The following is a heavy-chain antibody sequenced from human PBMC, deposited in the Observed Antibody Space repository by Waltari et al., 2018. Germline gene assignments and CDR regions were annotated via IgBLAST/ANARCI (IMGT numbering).Heavy chain of an antibody. J-gene: IGHJ4*02. CDR1: EFNFSSYE. CDR3: ARDRFGWPFDY. V-gene: IGHV3-48*03. D-gene: IGHD6-19*01. Sequence: EVQLVESGGGLVQPGGSLRLSCAASEFNFSSYEMNWVRQAPGKGLEWVSYISSSGSTIYYADSVKGRFTISRDNAKNSLYLQMNSLRAEDTAVYYCARDRFGWPFDYWGQGTLVTVSS. CDR2: ISSSGSTI.